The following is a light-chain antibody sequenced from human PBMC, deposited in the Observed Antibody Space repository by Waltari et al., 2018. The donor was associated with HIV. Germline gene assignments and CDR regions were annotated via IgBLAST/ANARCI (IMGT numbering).Light chain of an antibody. Sequence: QSALTQPAYVSGSPGQSITISCTGPNRDADSFDYVSWYQQPPGQVPTFIIYEVSFPASGVTNRVAASKSGNTTSLTISGLQAEDEAVYYCGSYTATNSMMFGGGTKLTVL. CDR1: NRDADSFDY. V-gene: IGLV2-14*01. CDR2: EVS. J-gene: IGLJ3*02. CDR3: GSYTATNSMM.